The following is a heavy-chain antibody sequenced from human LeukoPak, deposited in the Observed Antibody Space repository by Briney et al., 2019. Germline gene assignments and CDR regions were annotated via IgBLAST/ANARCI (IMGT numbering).Heavy chain of an antibody. D-gene: IGHD4-11*01. CDR3: ARDMTTVRYYYYYMDV. Sequence: GGSLRLSCAASGFTFSSYSMNWVRQAPGKGLEWVSYISSSSSTIYYADSVKGRFTISRDNAKNSLYLQMNSLRAEDTAVYYCARDMTTVRYYYYYMDVWGKRTTVTVSS. CDR1: GFTFSSYS. J-gene: IGHJ6*03. V-gene: IGHV3-48*01. CDR2: ISSSSSTI.